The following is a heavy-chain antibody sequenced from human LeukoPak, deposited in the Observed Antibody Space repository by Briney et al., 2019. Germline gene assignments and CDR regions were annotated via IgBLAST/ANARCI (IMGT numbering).Heavy chain of an antibody. CDR3: VRDRELNY. CDR1: GGSINNYY. Sequence: SETLSLTCTVSGGSINNYYWSWIRQPPGKGLEWIGYIYNSGSTSYNPSLKSRATISADTSKNQFSLKLSSMTAADTAVYYCVRDRELNYWGQGTLVTVSS. D-gene: IGHD1-7*01. CDR2: IYNSGST. V-gene: IGHV4-59*01. J-gene: IGHJ4*02.